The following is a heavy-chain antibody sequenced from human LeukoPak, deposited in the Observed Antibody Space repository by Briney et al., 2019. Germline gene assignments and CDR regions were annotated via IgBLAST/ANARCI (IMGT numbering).Heavy chain of an antibody. CDR3: ARDGDGYGDLDWFDP. Sequence: GGSLRLSCAASGFTFSSYEMNWVRQAPGKGLEWVSYISSSGSTIYYADSVKGRFTISRDNAKNSLYLQMNSLRAEDTAVYYCARDGDGYGDLDWFDPWGQGTLVTVSS. CDR1: GFTFSSYE. D-gene: IGHD4-17*01. CDR2: ISSSGSTI. J-gene: IGHJ5*02. V-gene: IGHV3-48*03.